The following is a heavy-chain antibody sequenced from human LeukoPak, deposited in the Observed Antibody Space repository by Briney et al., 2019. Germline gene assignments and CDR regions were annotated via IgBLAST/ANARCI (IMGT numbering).Heavy chain of an antibody. CDR2: IIPIFGIA. CDR3: ATEGGPATAIMGYFDY. J-gene: IGHJ4*02. CDR1: GGTFSSYA. V-gene: IGHV1-69*04. D-gene: IGHD2-2*02. Sequence: GASVKVSCKASGGTFSSYAISWVRQAPGQGLEWMGRIIPIFGIANYAQKFQGRVTITADKSTSTAYMELSSLRSEDTAVYYCATEGGPATAIMGYFDYWGQGTLVTVSS.